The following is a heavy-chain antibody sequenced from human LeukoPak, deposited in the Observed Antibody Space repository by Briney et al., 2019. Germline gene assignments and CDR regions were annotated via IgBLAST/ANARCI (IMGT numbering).Heavy chain of an antibody. D-gene: IGHD1-7*01. J-gene: IGHJ4*02. V-gene: IGHV1-2*02. Sequence: ASVKVSCKTSANTLNDYYMHWVRQAPGQGLEWMGWINPNSGGTNYALKFQGRVTMTRDTSISTAYMELSRLRSDDTAVYYCARETTNYYFDYWGRGTLVTVSS. CDR3: ARETTNYYFDY. CDR1: ANTLNDYY. CDR2: INPNSGGT.